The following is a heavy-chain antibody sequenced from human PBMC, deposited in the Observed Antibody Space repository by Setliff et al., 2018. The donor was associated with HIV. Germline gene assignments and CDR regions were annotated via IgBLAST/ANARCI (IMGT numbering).Heavy chain of an antibody. CDR3: ARESPYDTSGYYFGAFDI. D-gene: IGHD3-22*01. CDR2: IRSISRTI. CDR1: GFTFSTYS. J-gene: IGHJ3*02. V-gene: IGHV3-48*04. Sequence: GGSLRLSCVASGFTFSTYSMNWVRQAPGKGLEWVSYIRSISRTIYYADSVKGRFTISRDNAKNSLYLQMNSLRAEYTAVYYCARESPYDTSGYYFGAFDIWGQGTMVTVSS.